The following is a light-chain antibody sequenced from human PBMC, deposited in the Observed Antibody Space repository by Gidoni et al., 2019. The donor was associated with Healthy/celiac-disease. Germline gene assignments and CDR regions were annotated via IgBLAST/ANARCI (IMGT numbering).Light chain of an antibody. CDR2: GAS. CDR3: QQYGSSIT. CDR1: QSVSSSY. V-gene: IGKV3-20*01. J-gene: IGKJ5*01. Sequence: ELVLTQSPGTLSLSPGERATLSCRASQSVSSSYLAWYQQKPVQAPRLLLYGASSRATGIPDRFSGSGSGTDFTLTISRLEPEAFAVYYGQQYGSSITFGQGTRLEIK.